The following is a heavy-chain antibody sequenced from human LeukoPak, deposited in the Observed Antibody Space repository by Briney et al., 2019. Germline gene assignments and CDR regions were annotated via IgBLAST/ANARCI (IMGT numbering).Heavy chain of an antibody. J-gene: IGHJ4*02. CDR3: ANWGGTY. Sequence: PGGSLRLSCAASGFTFSSYAMHWVRQAPGKGLEWVAVISYDGSNKYYADSVKGRFTISRDNSKNTLYLQMHSLRAEDSAVYYCANWGGTYWGQGTLVTVSS. CDR1: GFTFSSYA. V-gene: IGHV3-30-3*01. CDR2: ISYDGSNK. D-gene: IGHD7-27*01.